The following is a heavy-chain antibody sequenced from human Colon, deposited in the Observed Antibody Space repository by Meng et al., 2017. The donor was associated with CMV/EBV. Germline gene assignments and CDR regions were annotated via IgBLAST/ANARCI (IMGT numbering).Heavy chain of an antibody. V-gene: IGHV4-61*01. CDR3: ARDGRCSRGGGSCLDY. CDR2: IDNSGTT. CDR1: GASLSSNIYY. D-gene: IGHD2-15*01. Sequence: SETLSLTCNVSGASLSSNIYYWSWIRQPPGKGLEWIAYIDNSGTTKYNPYLKSRVTISVDSSKNQFSPKVSSVTAADTAMYYCARDGRCSRGGGSCLDYWGQGTLVTVSS. J-gene: IGHJ4*02.